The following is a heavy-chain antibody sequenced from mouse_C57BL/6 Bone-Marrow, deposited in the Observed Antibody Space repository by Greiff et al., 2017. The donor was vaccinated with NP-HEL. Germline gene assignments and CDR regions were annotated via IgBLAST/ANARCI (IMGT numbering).Heavy chain of an antibody. CDR3: ARSPLPYMDY. J-gene: IGHJ4*01. CDR2: INPSSGYT. D-gene: IGHD6-1*01. Sequence: QVQLQQSGAELVRPGASVKMSCTASGYTFTSYTMPWVKQRPGQGLEWIGYINPSSGYTKYNQKFKGKATLTADKSSSTAYMQLSSLASEDSAGYYCARSPLPYMDYWGQGTTVTVSS. CDR1: GYTFTSYT. V-gene: IGHV1-4*01.